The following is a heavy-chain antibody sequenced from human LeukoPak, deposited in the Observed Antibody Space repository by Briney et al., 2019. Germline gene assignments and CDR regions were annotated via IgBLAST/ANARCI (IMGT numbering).Heavy chain of an antibody. V-gene: IGHV3-23*01. D-gene: IGHD4-17*01. J-gene: IGHJ4*02. CDR1: GCTFRSYA. CDR2: ISRSGGSS. CDR3: VKGGASDGDYEFDH. Sequence: GGSLRLSCAASGCTFRSYAMRWVRQAPGKGLEWVSAISRSGGSSYYADSVRGRFSISRDNSKNTLYRQMNSLRPEDTAVYYCVKGGASDGDYEFDHWRQGTLVTVSS.